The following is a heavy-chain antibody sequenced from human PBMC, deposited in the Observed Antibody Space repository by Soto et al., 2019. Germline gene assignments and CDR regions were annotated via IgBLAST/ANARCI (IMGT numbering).Heavy chain of an antibody. CDR3: ARVHDFRSGYYKFYYMDV. CDR1: GYTCTSYG. V-gene: IGHV1-18*01. J-gene: IGHJ6*03. Sequence: QVPLVQSGAEVKKPGASVKVSCKASGYTCTSYGISWVRQAPGQGLEWMGWISAYNGNTNYAQKLQGRVTMTTDTSTSTAYMELRSLRSDDTAVYYCARVHDFRSGYYKFYYMDVWGKGTTVTVSS. D-gene: IGHD3-3*01. CDR2: ISAYNGNT.